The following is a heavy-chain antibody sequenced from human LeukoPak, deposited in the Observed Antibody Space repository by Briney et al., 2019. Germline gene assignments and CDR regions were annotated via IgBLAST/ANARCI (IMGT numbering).Heavy chain of an antibody. CDR1: GYTFNTYT. CDR2: INPNSGGT. J-gene: IGHJ4*02. CDR3: AVLFTGPFDY. V-gene: IGHV1-2*02. Sequence: GASVKVSCKASGYTFNTYTMNWVRQAPGQGLEWMGWINPNSGGTNYAQKFQGRVTMTRDTSISTAYMELSRLRSDDTAVYYCAVLFTGPFDYWGQGTLVTVSS. D-gene: IGHD2-21*01.